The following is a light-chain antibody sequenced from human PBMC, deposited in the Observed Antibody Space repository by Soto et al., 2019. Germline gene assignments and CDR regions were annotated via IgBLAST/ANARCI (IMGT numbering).Light chain of an antibody. CDR2: EVT. J-gene: IGLJ1*01. Sequence: QSALTQPPSASEAPGHSLTIPRTGPSSDVGGYNHVPWYQQHSGKAPKIMIYEVTKRPSGVPDRFSGYKSGNTDSLTISGLQAEDEADYYCCSFAGSYTSYVFATGSKVTVL. V-gene: IGLV2-8*01. CDR1: SSDVGGYNH. CDR3: CSFAGSYTSYV.